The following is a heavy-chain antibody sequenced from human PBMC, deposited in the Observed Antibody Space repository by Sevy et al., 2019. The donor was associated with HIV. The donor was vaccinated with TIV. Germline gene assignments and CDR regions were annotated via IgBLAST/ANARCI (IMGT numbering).Heavy chain of an antibody. D-gene: IGHD6-25*01. V-gene: IGHV3-33*01. CDR1: GFTFSSYG. CDR3: ARDSAQAAFDY. J-gene: IGHJ4*02. Sequence: GGSLRLSCAASGFTFSSYGMHWVRQAPGKGLEWVAVIWYDGSNKYYADSVKGRFTISRDNSKNTLYLQMNSLRGVDTAVYYCARDSAQAAFDYWGQGTLVTVSS. CDR2: IWYDGSNK.